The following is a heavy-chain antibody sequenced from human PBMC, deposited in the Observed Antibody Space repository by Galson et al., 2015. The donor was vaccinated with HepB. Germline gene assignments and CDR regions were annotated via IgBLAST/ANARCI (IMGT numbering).Heavy chain of an antibody. J-gene: IGHJ3*02. CDR2: ISAYNGNT. CDR1: GYTFTSYG. V-gene: IGHV1-18*04. CDR3: ARDLPVHPERYYYDSSGYRGHAFDI. D-gene: IGHD3-22*01. Sequence: SVKVSCKASGYTFTSYGISWVRQAPGQGLEWMGWISAYNGNTNYAQKLQGRVTMTTDTSTSTAYMELRSLRSDDTAVYYCARDLPVHPERYYYDSSGYRGHAFDIWGQGTMVTVSS.